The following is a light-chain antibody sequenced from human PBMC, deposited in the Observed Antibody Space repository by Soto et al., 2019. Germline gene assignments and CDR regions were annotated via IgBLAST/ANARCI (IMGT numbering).Light chain of an antibody. CDR3: SSYTNINTRACV. J-gene: IGLJ1*01. V-gene: IGLV2-14*01. Sequence: QSVLTQPASVSGSPGQSITISCTGTSCDIGSYNRFSWYQQHPGKAPQLIIYEVTDRPSGVSNRFSGSKSGNTASLTISGLQAEDEAEYYCSSYTNINTRACVFGTGTKVTVL. CDR1: SCDIGSYNR. CDR2: EVT.